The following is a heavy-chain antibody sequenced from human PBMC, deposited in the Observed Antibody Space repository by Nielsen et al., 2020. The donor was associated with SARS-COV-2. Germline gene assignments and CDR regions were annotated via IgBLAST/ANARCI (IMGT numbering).Heavy chain of an antibody. CDR1: GFSFTNYY. J-gene: IGHJ5*02. Sequence: ASVKVSCKASGFSFTNYYFHWVRRAPGQGPEWLGIIDPGAGSTNYAQKFQGRVTMTRDTSTTTVYMDLSSLTSEDTAVYYCARDSPRLAQALDLWGQGTLVTVSS. D-gene: IGHD6-19*01. V-gene: IGHV1-46*01. CDR3: ARDSPRLAQALDL. CDR2: IDPGAGST.